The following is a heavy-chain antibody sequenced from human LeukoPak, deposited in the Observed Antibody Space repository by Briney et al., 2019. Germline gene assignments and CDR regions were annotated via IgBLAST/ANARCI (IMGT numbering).Heavy chain of an antibody. J-gene: IGHJ5*02. D-gene: IGHD4-17*01. Sequence: PGGSLRLSCAASGFTFSSYAMSWVRQTPGKGLEWVSAVSGSGATTYYADSVKGRFTISRDNSKNTLYLQMNSLRAEDTAVYYCAKDRGTVTSNWFDPWGQGTLVTVSS. V-gene: IGHV3-23*01. CDR2: VSGSGATT. CDR3: AKDRGTVTSNWFDP. CDR1: GFTFSSYA.